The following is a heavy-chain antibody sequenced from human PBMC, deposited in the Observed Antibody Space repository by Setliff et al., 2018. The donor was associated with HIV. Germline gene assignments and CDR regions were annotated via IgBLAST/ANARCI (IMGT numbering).Heavy chain of an antibody. J-gene: IGHJ4*01. CDR3: AKDGISGGAYPPYYFDY. CDR2: ISGSGGST. CDR1: GFTFNTYA. V-gene: IGHV3-23*01. D-gene: IGHD2-15*01. Sequence: GESLRLSCAASGFTFNTYAMSWVRQAPGKGLEWVSVISGSGGSTFYADSVKGRFTISRDNSKNTPYLLMNGLRVEDTAVYYCAKDGISGGAYPPYYFDYWGHGTLVTVSS.